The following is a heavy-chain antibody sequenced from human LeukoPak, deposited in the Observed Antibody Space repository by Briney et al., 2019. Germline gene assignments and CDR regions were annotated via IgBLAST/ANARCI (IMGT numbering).Heavy chain of an antibody. Sequence: SQTLSLICAISGDSVSSNSAAWNWIRQSPSRGLEWLGRTYYRSKWSTYYAVSVKSRISINRDTSKNQISLQLNSVTPEDTAVYYCARSTGPIDYWGQGTLVTVSS. CDR1: GDSVSSNSAA. CDR3: ARSTGPIDY. CDR2: TYYRSKWST. D-gene: IGHD1-1*01. J-gene: IGHJ4*02. V-gene: IGHV6-1*01.